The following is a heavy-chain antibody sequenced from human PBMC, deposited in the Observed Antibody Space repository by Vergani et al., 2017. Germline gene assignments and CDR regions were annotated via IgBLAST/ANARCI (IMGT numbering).Heavy chain of an antibody. V-gene: IGHV3-30*18. CDR3: AKSGYGEGFDY. Sequence: QVRLVKSGGGVVQPGRSLRLSCAASGFTFSSYGMHWVRQAPGKGLEWVAVISYDGSNKYYADSVKGRFTISRDNSKNTLYLQMNSLRAEDTAVYYCAKSGYGEGFDYWGQGTLVTVSS. CDR2: ISYDGSNK. CDR1: GFTFSSYG. D-gene: IGHD5-12*01. J-gene: IGHJ4*02.